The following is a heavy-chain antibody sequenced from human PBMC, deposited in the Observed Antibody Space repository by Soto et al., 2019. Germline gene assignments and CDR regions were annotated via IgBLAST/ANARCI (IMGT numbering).Heavy chain of an antibody. V-gene: IGHV1-3*01. D-gene: IGHD3-22*01. CDR3: ARVGYYYDSSGYYFRY. J-gene: IGHJ4*02. Sequence: ASVPGAWPGAVSRWPGSSGHWGRQAPRQRLEWMGWINAGNGNTKYSQKFQGRVTITRDTSASTAYMELSSLRSEDTAVYYCARVGYYYDSSGYYFRYWGQGTLVTVSS. CDR2: INAGNGNT. CDR1: VSRWPGSS.